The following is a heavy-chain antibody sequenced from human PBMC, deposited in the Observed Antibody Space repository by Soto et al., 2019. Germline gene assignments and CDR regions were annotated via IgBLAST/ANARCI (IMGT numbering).Heavy chain of an antibody. Sequence: QVRLEESGPGLVKPSETLSLICSVSGGSVNNANYFWNWIRHHPENGLEWIGYIYYSGSTRYNPSFKTRATLSIDTSKNQFSLRLNSVRVADTAVYFCARDADYGGSRGGMDVWGRGTTVTVSS. D-gene: IGHD4-17*01. J-gene: IGHJ6*02. CDR3: ARDADYGGSRGGMDV. V-gene: IGHV4-31*03. CDR1: GGSVNNANYF. CDR2: IYYSGST.